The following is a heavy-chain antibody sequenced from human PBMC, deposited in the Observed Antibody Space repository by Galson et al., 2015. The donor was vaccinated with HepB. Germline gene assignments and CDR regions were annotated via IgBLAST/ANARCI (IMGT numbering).Heavy chain of an antibody. CDR3: ANSGSYYGGDYYYGMDV. V-gene: IGHV3-48*03. D-gene: IGHD1-26*01. J-gene: IGHJ6*02. CDR1: GFTFSSYE. CDR2: ISSSGSTI. Sequence: SLRLSCAASGFTFSSYEMNWVRQAPGKGLEWVSYISSSGSTIYYADSVKGRFTISRDNAKNSLYLQMNSLRAEDTAVYYCANSGSYYGGDYYYGMDVWGQGTTVTVSS.